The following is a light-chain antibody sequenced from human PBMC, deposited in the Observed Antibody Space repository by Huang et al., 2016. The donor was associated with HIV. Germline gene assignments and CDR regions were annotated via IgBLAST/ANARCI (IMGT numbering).Light chain of an antibody. CDR2: GAS. Sequence: EIVMTQSPATLSVSPGERATLSCRARQSVSSNLAWYQQKPGQPPRLLIYGASTRATGIPSRFSGSGSGTEFTLTSSSLQSEDVAVYYCQQYNNWPSITFGQGTRLEIK. V-gene: IGKV3-15*01. J-gene: IGKJ5*01. CDR1: QSVSSN. CDR3: QQYNNWPSIT.